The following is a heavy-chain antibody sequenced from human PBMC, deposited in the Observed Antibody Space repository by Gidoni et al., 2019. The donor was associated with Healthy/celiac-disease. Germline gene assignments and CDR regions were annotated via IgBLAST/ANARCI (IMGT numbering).Heavy chain of an antibody. CDR1: GRTFSSYA. CDR2: IIPIFGTA. J-gene: IGHJ4*02. V-gene: IGHV1-69*01. Sequence: QVQLVQSGAEVKKPGSSVKVSCQASGRTFSSYALRWVRQAPGQGLEWMGGIIPIFGTANYAQKFQGRVTITADESTSTAYMELSSLRSEDTAVYYCARSARSDYYDSSGYYYYFDYWGQGTLVTVSS. CDR3: ARSARSDYYDSSGYYYYFDY. D-gene: IGHD3-22*01.